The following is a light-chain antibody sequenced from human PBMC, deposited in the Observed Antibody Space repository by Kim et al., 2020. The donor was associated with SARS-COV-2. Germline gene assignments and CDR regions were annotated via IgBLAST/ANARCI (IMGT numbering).Light chain of an antibody. CDR2: GAS. J-gene: IGKJ2*01. Sequence: ELVLTQSPGTLSLSPGERATLSCRASQSVSYSHLAWYQQKPGQAPRLLIYGASSRVTGIPDRISGSGSGTDFTLTISRLEPEDFAVYYCQQYESSPYTFGQGTKLEI. V-gene: IGKV3-20*01. CDR1: QSVSYSH. CDR3: QQYESSPYT.